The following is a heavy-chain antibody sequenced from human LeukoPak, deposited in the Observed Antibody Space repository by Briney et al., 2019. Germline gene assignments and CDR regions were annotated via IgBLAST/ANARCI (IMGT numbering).Heavy chain of an antibody. Sequence: SAKVSCKASGGTFSSYAISWVRQAPGQGLEWMGRIIPIFGTANYAQKFQGRVTITTDESTSTAYMELSSLRSEDTAVYYCARAIAAAGYLDYWGQGTLVTVSS. J-gene: IGHJ4*02. CDR3: ARAIAAAGYLDY. D-gene: IGHD6-13*01. CDR1: GGTFSSYA. V-gene: IGHV1-69*05. CDR2: IIPIFGTA.